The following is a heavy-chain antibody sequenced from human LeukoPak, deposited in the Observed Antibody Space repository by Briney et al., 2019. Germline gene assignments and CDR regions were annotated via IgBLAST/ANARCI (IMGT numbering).Heavy chain of an antibody. V-gene: IGHV4-4*07. CDR3: ASDYFDRTGYYGFIY. D-gene: IGHD3-22*01. CDR1: GGSISSYY. J-gene: IGHJ4*02. Sequence: SSETLSLTCTVSGGSISSYYWSWIRQPPGKGLEWIGRLYTSGSTNYNPSLKSRVSMSVDTSKKQFSLRLSSVTAADTAIYYCASDYFDRTGYYGFIYWGRGSLVTISS. CDR2: LYTSGST.